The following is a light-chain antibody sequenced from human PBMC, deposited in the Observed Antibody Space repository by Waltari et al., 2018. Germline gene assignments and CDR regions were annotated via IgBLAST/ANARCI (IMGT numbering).Light chain of an antibody. V-gene: IGLV3-21*01. Sequence: SYVLTQPPSVSVAPGETARITCGGNNLESKRGQWYRQRPGQAPVVVISYDNDRAAGIPERFSGSNSGNTATLTISRVEAGDEADYYCQVWDANTDPGVFGTGTEVTVL. CDR2: YDN. CDR1: NLESKR. J-gene: IGLJ1*01. CDR3: QVWDANTDPGV.